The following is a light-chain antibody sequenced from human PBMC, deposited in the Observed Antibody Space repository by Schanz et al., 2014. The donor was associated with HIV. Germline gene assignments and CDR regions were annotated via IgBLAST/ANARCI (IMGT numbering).Light chain of an antibody. CDR2: SAS. V-gene: IGKV1-5*03. CDR1: QNIGNS. CDR3: QQYNSFSST. Sequence: DIQMTQSPPTLAASVGARVTIACRASQNIGNSLAWFQLKPGRAPKLLIYSASSLHTGVPSTFSGSGSGTEFALTISSLQPDDFATYYCQQYNSFSSTFGQGTKLEIK. J-gene: IGKJ2*01.